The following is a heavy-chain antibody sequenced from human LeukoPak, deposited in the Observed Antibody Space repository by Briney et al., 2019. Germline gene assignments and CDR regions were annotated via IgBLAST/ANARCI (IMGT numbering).Heavy chain of an antibody. J-gene: IGHJ4*02. CDR1: GFTFSTYG. Sequence: GGSLRLSCAASGFTFSTYGMHWVRQAPGKGLEWVSLIWYDGSNQYYADSVKGRFTISRDNAKNSLYLQMNSLRAEDTALYYCARERDLGLYYFDYWGQGTLVTVSS. D-gene: IGHD3-16*01. CDR2: IWYDGSNQ. V-gene: IGHV3-33*01. CDR3: ARERDLGLYYFDY.